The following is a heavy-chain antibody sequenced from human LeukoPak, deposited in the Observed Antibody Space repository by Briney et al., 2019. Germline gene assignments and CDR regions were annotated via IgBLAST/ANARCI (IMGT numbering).Heavy chain of an antibody. CDR1: GFTFSDYY. J-gene: IGHJ4*02. CDR3: RGCSSTSCYDY. D-gene: IGHD2-2*01. V-gene: IGHV3-11*01. Sequence: GGSLRLSCAASGFTFSDYYMSWIRQAPGEGLEWVSYISSSGSTISYADSVKGRFTISRDNAKNSLFLQMNSLRAEDTAVYYCRGCSSTSCYDYWGQGTLVTVSS. CDR2: ISSSGSTI.